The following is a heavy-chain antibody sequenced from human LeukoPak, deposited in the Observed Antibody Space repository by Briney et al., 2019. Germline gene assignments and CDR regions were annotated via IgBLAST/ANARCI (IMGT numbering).Heavy chain of an antibody. CDR3: ARVPLFLWFGELFPNWFDP. Sequence: PSRTLSLTCTVSGGSISSGGYYWSWIRQHPGKGLEWIGYIYYSGSTYYNPSLKSRVTISVDTSKNQFSLKLSSVTAADTAVYYCARVPLFLWFGELFPNWFDPWGQGTLVTVSS. CDR2: IYYSGST. J-gene: IGHJ5*02. V-gene: IGHV4-31*03. D-gene: IGHD3-10*01. CDR1: GGSISSGGYY.